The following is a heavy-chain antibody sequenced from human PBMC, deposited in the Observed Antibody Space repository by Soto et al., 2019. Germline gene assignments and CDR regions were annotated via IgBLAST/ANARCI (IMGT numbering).Heavy chain of an antibody. Sequence: ASVKVSCKASGYTFTSYGISWVRQAPGQGLEWRGGIIPIFGTANYAQKVQGRVTITADESTSTAYMELSSLRSEDTAVYYCARVDYAILTGYGPDYYYYYMDVWGKGTTVTVSS. V-gene: IGHV1-69*13. J-gene: IGHJ6*03. CDR3: ARVDYAILTGYGPDYYYYYMDV. D-gene: IGHD3-9*01. CDR2: IIPIFGTA. CDR1: GYTFTSYG.